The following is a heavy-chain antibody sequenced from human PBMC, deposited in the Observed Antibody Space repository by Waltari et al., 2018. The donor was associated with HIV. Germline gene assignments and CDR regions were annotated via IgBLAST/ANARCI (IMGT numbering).Heavy chain of an antibody. CDR3: ASARETMGVDFDF. Sequence: QVQLVQSGAEVKKPGSSVKVSCKASGGSFISYSVHWVRQAPGQGLEWVGRGIPMLPATHYARKLEGRVTITADKSTSTVYMELSSLTSDDTAIYYCASARETMGVDFDFWGQGTLVTVSS. CDR1: GGSFISYS. D-gene: IGHD3-10*01. CDR2: GIPMLPAT. J-gene: IGHJ4*02. V-gene: IGHV1-69*08.